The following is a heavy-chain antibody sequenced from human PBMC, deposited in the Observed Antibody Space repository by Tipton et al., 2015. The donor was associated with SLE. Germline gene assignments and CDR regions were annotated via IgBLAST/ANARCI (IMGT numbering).Heavy chain of an antibody. V-gene: IGHV3-13*01. CDR1: GFTFSSYD. CDR2: IGTAGDT. J-gene: IGHJ5*01. Sequence: SGFTFSSYDMHWVRQATGKGLEWVSAIGTAGDTYYPGSVKGRFTISRENAKNSLYLQMNSLRAGDTAVYYCARSPSAYGRPLENWFDSWGQGTLVTVSS. D-gene: IGHD4-17*01. CDR3: ARSPSAYGRPLENWFDS.